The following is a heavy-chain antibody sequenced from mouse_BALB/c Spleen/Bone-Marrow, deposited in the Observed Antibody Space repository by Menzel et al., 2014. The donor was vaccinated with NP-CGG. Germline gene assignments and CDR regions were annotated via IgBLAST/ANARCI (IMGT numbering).Heavy chain of an antibody. CDR3: ARYGSFDY. CDR2: ISYDGSK. D-gene: IGHD2-10*02. V-gene: IGHV3-6*02. J-gene: IGHJ2*01. Sequence: ESGPGPVKPSPSLFLTCSVTGYSITSGYYWNWIRQFPGNKLEWMGYISYDGSKNYNPSLKNRISITRDTSKNQFFLKLSSVTTEDPATYYCARYGSFDYWGQGTTLTGSS. CDR1: GYSITSGYY.